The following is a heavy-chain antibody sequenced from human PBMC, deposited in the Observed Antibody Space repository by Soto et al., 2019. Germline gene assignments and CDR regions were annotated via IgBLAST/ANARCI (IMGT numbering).Heavy chain of an antibody. CDR2: IYYSGST. J-gene: IGHJ4*02. CDR1: VGSISSGGYY. D-gene: IGHD6-13*01. V-gene: IGHV4-31*03. CDR3: ARSFGVAAPGPFAY. Sequence: SETLSLTCTVSVGSISSGGYYWSWIRQHPGKGLEWIGYIYYSGSTYYNPSLKSRVTISVDTSKNQFSLKLSSVTAADTAVYYCARSFGVAAPGPFAYWGQGTLVTVSS.